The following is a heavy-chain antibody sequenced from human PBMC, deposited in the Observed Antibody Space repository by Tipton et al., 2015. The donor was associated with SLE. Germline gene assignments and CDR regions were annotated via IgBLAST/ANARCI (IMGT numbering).Heavy chain of an antibody. V-gene: IGHV4-39*07. CDR1: GGSISSSSYH. Sequence: LRLSCTVSGGSISSSSYHWGWIRQPPGKGLEWIGSISYSGSTYYNPSLKSRVTILVDTSKNQFSLKLSSVAAADTAVYYCARQGKQVVFDYWGQGTLVTVSS. D-gene: IGHD6-6*01. CDR2: ISYSGST. J-gene: IGHJ4*02. CDR3: ARQGKQVVFDY.